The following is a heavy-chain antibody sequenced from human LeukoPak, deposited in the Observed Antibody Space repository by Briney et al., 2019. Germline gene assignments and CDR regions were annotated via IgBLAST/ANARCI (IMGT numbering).Heavy chain of an antibody. CDR3: ARVAYYESSGYYLIDY. Sequence: SETLSLTCTVSGGSISSGDYYWSWIRQPPGKGLEWIGYIYYSGTTYYNPSLKSRAIISIDTSKNHFSLKLNSVTAADTAVYYCARVAYYESSGYYLIDYWGQGTLVTVSS. J-gene: IGHJ4*02. V-gene: IGHV4-30-4*01. D-gene: IGHD3-22*01. CDR1: GGSISSGDYY. CDR2: IYYSGTT.